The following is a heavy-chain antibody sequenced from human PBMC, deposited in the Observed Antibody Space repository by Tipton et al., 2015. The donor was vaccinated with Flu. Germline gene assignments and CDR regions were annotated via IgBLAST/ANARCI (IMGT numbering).Heavy chain of an antibody. J-gene: IGHJ4*02. CDR3: ARVHHYDGSGLHIDY. Sequence: QLVQSGAEVKKPGASVKVSCKASGYTFTGYYMHWVRQAPGQGLEWMGRINPNSGGTNYAQKLQGRVTMTRDTSISTAYVELSRLRSDDTAVYYCARVHHYDGSGLHIDYWGQGTLVTVSS. CDR1: GYTFTGYY. CDR2: INPNSGGT. V-gene: IGHV1-2*06. D-gene: IGHD3-22*01.